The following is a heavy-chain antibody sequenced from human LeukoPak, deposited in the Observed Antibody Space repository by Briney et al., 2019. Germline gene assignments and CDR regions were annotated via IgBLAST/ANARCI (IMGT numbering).Heavy chain of an antibody. V-gene: IGHV1-69*04. Sequence: ASVKVSCKASGGTFSSYDISWVRQAPGQGLEWVGRIIPILGIANYAQKFQGRVTITADKSTSTAYMELSSLRSEDTAVYYCARESYYDSSGYLDYWGQGTLVTVSS. J-gene: IGHJ4*02. CDR2: IIPILGIA. D-gene: IGHD3-22*01. CDR1: GGTFSSYD. CDR3: ARESYYDSSGYLDY.